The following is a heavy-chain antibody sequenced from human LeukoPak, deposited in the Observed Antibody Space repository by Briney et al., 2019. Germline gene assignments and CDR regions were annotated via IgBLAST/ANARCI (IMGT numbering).Heavy chain of an antibody. J-gene: IGHJ3*02. Sequence: EASVKVSCKASGYTFTSYGISWVRQAPGQGLEWMGWISAYNGNTNYAQKLRGRVTMTTDTSTSTAYMELRSLRSDDTAVYYCARVGAGDILTGYSLGAFDIWGQGTMVTVSS. V-gene: IGHV1-18*01. CDR1: GYTFTSYG. CDR2: ISAYNGNT. D-gene: IGHD3-9*01. CDR3: ARVGAGDILTGYSLGAFDI.